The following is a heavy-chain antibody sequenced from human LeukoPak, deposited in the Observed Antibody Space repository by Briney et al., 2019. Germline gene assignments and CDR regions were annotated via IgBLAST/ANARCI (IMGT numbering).Heavy chain of an antibody. CDR1: GFTFDDYA. D-gene: IGHD1-1*01. Sequence: GGSLRLSCAASGFTFDDYAMHWVRQAPGKGLEWVSGISWNSGSIGYADSVKGRFTISRDNAKNSLYLQMNSLRAEDTALYYCAKDFASFATNYYYYYGMDVWGQGTTVTVSS. CDR3: AKDFASFATNYYYYYGMDV. V-gene: IGHV3-9*01. CDR2: ISWNSGSI. J-gene: IGHJ6*02.